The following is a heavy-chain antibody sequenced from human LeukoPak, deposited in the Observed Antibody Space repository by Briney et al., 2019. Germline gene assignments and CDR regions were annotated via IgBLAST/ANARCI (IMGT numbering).Heavy chain of an antibody. CDR1: GYTFTGYY. J-gene: IGHJ4*02. D-gene: IGHD3-10*01. CDR2: IIPNSGGT. CDR3: ARLYYYGSGSYLDY. V-gene: IGHV1-2*02. Sequence: GASVKVSCKASGYTFTGYYMHWVRQAPGQGLERMGWIIPNSGGTNYAQKLQGRVTMTTDTSTSTAYMELRSLRSDDTAVYYCARLYYYGSGSYLDYWGQGTLVTVSS.